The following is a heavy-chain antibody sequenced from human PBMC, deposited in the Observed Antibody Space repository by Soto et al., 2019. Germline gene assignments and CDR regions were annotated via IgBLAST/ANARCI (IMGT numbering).Heavy chain of an antibody. CDR1: GGSFSGYY. CDR2: INHSGST. Sequence: SETLSLTCAVCGGSFSGYYWIWIRQPPGKGLEWIGEINHSGSTNYNPSLKSRVTISVDTSKNQFSLKLTSVTAADTAVYYCARELRLAYWGQGTLVTVSS. D-gene: IGHD2-15*01. CDR3: ARELRLAY. V-gene: IGHV4-34*01. J-gene: IGHJ4*02.